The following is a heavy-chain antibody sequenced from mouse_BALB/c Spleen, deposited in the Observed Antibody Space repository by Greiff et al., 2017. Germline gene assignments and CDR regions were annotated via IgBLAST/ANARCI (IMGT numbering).Heavy chain of an antibody. CDR1: GYSFTSYW. Sequence: EVQLQQSGTVLARPGASVKMSCKASGYSFTSYWMHWVKQRPGQGLEWIGAIYPGNSDTSYNQKFKGKAKLTAVTSASTAYMELSSLTNEDSAVYYCTRSYYDGSSYRYFDYWGQGTTLTVSS. CDR2: IYPGNSDT. J-gene: IGHJ2*01. V-gene: IGHV1-5*01. CDR3: TRSYYDGSSYRYFDY. D-gene: IGHD1-1*01.